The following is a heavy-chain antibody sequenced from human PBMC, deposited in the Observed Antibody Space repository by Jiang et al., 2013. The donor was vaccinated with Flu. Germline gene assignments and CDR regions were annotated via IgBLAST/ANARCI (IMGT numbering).Heavy chain of an antibody. Sequence: KPSETLSLTCTVSGGSISSSSYYWGWIRQPPGKGLEWIGSIYYSGSTYYNPSLKSRVTISVDTSKNQFSLKLSSVTAADTAVYYCARLVGATPGLTFDYRGQGTLVTVSS. J-gene: IGHJ4*02. CDR1: GGSISSSSYY. D-gene: IGHD1-26*01. V-gene: IGHV4-39*01. CDR3: ARLVGATPGLTFDY. CDR2: IYYSGST.